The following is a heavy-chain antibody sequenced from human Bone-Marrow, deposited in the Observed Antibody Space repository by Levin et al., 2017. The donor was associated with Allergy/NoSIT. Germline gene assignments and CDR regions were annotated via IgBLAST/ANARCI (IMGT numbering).Heavy chain of an antibody. D-gene: IGHD6-19*01. CDR1: GGSVSRNSYY. CDR3: AREEGIAVAGGFYYYGMDV. Sequence: NSSETLSLTCTVSGGSVSRNSYYWGWIRQSPGKGLQWLGNVYYNGSTHYNPSFKSRITISVDTSTDQFSLKLTSVTAADTAVYYCAREEGIAVAGGFYYYGMDVWGQGTTVTVSS. V-gene: IGHV4-39*07. CDR2: VYYNGST. J-gene: IGHJ6*02.